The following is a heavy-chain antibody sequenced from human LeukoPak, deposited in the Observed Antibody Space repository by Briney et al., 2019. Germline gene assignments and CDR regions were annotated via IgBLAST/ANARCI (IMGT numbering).Heavy chain of an antibody. CDR1: GFTFSNAW. CDR3: TTYCSSTSCYSWPYYFDY. J-gene: IGHJ4*02. V-gene: IGHV3-15*01. Sequence: PGGSLRLSCAASGFTFSNAWMSWVRQAPGKGLEWVGRIKSKNDGGTTDYAAPVKGRFTISRDDSKNTLYLQMNSLKTEDTAVYYCTTYCSSTSCYSWPYYFDYWGQGTLVTVSS. CDR2: IKSKNDGGTT. D-gene: IGHD2-2*02.